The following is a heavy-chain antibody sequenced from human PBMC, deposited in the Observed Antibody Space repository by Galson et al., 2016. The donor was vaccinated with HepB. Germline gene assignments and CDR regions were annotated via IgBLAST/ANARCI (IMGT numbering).Heavy chain of an antibody. D-gene: IGHD6-13*01. J-gene: IGHJ4*02. CDR2: ISYSGST. Sequence: ETLSLTCTVSGGSIGTYYWSWLRQPPGKRLEWIATISYSGSTFYSPSLQSRLTISLDTSKNQFSLKVTSMTAADTAVYYCARQGYSSTWYPYFDFWGQGTLVTVSS. CDR1: GGSIGTYY. V-gene: IGHV4-59*08. CDR3: ARQGYSSTWYPYFDF.